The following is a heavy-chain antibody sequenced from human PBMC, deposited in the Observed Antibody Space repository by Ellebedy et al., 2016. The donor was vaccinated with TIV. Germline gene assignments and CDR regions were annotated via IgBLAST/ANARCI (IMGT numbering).Heavy chain of an antibody. CDR3: SREGLEAGMDL. CDR1: GFTFSHHA. Sequence: GESLKISCAASGFTFSHHAFYWVRQAPGKGLEWVTIISHDGNNKFYLDSVEGRFSISRDDSKNTLYLQMNSLRPEDTAVYYCSREGLEAGMDLWGQGTTVIVSS. V-gene: IGHV3-30*04. J-gene: IGHJ6*02. CDR2: ISHDGNNK.